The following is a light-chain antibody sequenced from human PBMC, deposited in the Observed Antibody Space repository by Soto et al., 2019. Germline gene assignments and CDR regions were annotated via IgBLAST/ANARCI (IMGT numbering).Light chain of an antibody. CDR3: QQYNSYS. Sequence: DIQMTPSPSTLSASVGDTVTITCRASQSISTWLAWYQQKPGKAPKLLIYKASSLESGVPSRFSGSGSGTEFTLTISSLQPDDFATFYCQQYNSYSFGQGTKVDIK. CDR2: KAS. V-gene: IGKV1-5*03. J-gene: IGKJ1*01. CDR1: QSISTW.